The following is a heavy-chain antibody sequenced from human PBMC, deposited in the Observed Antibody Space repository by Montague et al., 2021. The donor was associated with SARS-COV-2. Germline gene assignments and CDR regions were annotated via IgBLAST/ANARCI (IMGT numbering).Heavy chain of an antibody. J-gene: IGHJ6*02. CDR3: ARQPTRGITIFGVVTDYGMDV. D-gene: IGHD3-3*01. V-gene: IGHV4-39*01. CDR2: IYYSGST. Sequence: SETLSLTCTVSGGSISSSSYYWGWIRQPPGKGLEWIGYIYYSGSTYYNPSLKSRVTIFVETSKSQFSLKLSSVTAADTAVYYCARQPTRGITIFGVVTDYGMDVWGQGTTVTVSS. CDR1: GGSISSSSYY.